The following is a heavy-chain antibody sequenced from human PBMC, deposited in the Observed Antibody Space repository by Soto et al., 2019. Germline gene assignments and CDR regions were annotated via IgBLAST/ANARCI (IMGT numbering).Heavy chain of an antibody. CDR3: ATLWFGEGNY. Sequence: QLQLQESGPGLVKPSETLSLTCPVSGGSISSSSYYWGWIRQPPGKGLEWIGSIYYSGSTYYNPPIKSRVTISVDTSKNQFSLKLSSVTAADTAVYYCATLWFGEGNYWGQGTLVTVSS. J-gene: IGHJ4*02. CDR2: IYYSGST. CDR1: GGSISSSSYY. V-gene: IGHV4-39*01. D-gene: IGHD3-10*01.